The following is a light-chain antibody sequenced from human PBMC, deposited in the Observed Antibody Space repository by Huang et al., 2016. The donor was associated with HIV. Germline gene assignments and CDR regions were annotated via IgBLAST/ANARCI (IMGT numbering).Light chain of an antibody. Sequence: DIQMTQSPSSLSASVGDRVTITCRASRNISSYLNWDQQKPLKAPNLLILAASTLQSGVPSRFSGSGSGRDFTLTISSLQPEDFATYYCQQSYSTPLTFGGGTKVEMK. CDR3: QQSYSTPLT. J-gene: IGKJ4*01. CDR2: AAS. V-gene: IGKV1-39*01. CDR1: RNISSY.